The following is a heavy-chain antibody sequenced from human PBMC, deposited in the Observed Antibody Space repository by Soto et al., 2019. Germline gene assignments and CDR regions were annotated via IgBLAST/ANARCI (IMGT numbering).Heavy chain of an antibody. CDR3: ARDLSYSSGH. V-gene: IGHV4-30-2*05. CDR1: GGSISSGGYS. CDR2: IYHSGST. D-gene: IGHD3-10*01. Sequence: PSETLSLTCAVSGGSISSGGYSWSWIRQPPGKGLEWIGYIYHSGSTYYNPSLKSRVTISVDTSKNQFSLKLSSVTAADTAVYYCARDLSYSSGHWGQGTLVTVSS. J-gene: IGHJ4*02.